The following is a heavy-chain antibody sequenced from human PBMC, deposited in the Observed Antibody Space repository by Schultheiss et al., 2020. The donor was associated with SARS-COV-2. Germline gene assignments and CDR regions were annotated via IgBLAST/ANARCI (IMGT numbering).Heavy chain of an antibody. D-gene: IGHD2-21*01. CDR1: GGSISSYY. CDR3: ARSPDICGGELGY. V-gene: IGHV4-34*01. Sequence: SETLSLTCTVSGGSISSYYWSWIRQPPGKGLEWIGEIGEINHGGTTNYNPSFKSRVTISADTSKNQLSVTVNSVTAADTAVYYCARSPDICGGELGYWGQGTLGTVSS. CDR2: IGEINHGGTT. J-gene: IGHJ4*02.